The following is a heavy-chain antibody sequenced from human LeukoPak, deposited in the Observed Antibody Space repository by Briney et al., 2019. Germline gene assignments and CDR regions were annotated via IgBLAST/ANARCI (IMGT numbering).Heavy chain of an antibody. CDR1: GFTFSSYA. Sequence: GRSLRLSCAASGFTFSSYAMHWVRQAPGKGLERVAVISYDGSNKYYADSVKGRFTISRDNSKNTLYLQMNSLRAEDTAVYYCARVRGVTTFDYYYYYGMDVWGQGTTVTVSS. D-gene: IGHD3-16*01. V-gene: IGHV3-30*04. CDR3: ARVRGVTTFDYYYYYGMDV. J-gene: IGHJ6*02. CDR2: ISYDGSNK.